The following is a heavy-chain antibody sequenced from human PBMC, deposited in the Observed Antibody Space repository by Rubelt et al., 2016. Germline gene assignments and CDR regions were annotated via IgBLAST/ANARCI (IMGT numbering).Heavy chain of an antibody. V-gene: IGHV3-13*01. CDR2: LGVPGDI. CDR1: GFTVSSYD. D-gene: IGHD3-10*01. Sequence: GQLVESGGGLVQPVGSLRLSCAASGFTVSSYDMHWARPTKEKGLEWASTLGVPGDIYYQDSVKGRFPIPSDNANNSVFLQMNSLRAEDTAVYYCVRESYKFGEFIIYFDPWGQGTQVTVS. CDR3: VRESYKFGEFIIYFDP. J-gene: IGHJ5*02.